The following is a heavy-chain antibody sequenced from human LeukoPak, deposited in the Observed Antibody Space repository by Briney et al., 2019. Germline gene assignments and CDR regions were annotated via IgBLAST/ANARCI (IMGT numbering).Heavy chain of an antibody. D-gene: IGHD1-26*01. CDR1: GITFSDQA. CDR2: ISATGLTT. Sequence: GGSLRLSCAASGITFSDQAMSWARHAPGKGLEWVSAISATGLTTHFADSVRGRFTISRDNSKNTVYLQMNTLSADDTAMYYCALRVGGSYFPPYFNYWGQGTLVTVSS. CDR3: ALRVGGSYFPPYFNY. V-gene: IGHV3-23*01. J-gene: IGHJ4*02.